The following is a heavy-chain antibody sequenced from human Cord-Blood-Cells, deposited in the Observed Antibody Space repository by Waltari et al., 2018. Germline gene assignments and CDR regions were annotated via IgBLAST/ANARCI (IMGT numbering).Heavy chain of an antibody. D-gene: IGHD6-13*01. CDR1: GYTFTSYD. CDR3: ARAQVRLAAAGIGWYFDL. J-gene: IGHJ2*01. CDR2: MNPNSGNT. Sequence: QVQLVQSGAEVKKPGASVKVPGKASGYTFTSYDINRVRQATRTWLEWMGWMNPNSGNTGYAQKFQGRVTMTRNTSISTAYMELSSLRSEDTAVYYCARAQVRLAAAGIGWYFDLWGRGTLVTVSS. V-gene: IGHV1-8*01.